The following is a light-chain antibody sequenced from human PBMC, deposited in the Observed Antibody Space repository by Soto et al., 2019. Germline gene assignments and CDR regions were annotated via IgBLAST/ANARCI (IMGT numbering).Light chain of an antibody. J-gene: IGKJ4*01. CDR1: QSISSW. Sequence: DIQMTQSPSTLSASVGDRVTITCRASQSISSWLAWYQQKPGKAPKLLIYKASSLESGVPSRFSGRGSGTDFTLTISSLQPDDFATYYCQQYNSFPHTFGGGTKVDNK. CDR2: KAS. CDR3: QQYNSFPHT. V-gene: IGKV1-5*03.